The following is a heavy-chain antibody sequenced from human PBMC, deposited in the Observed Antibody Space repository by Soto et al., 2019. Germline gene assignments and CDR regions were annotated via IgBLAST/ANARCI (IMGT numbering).Heavy chain of an antibody. CDR2: ISYDGSNK. D-gene: IGHD3-10*01. CDR1: GFTFSSYG. J-gene: IGHJ5*02. Sequence: HPGGSLRLSCAASGFTFSSYGMHWVRQAPGKGLEWVAVISYDGSNKYYADSVKGRFTISRDNSKNTLYLQMNSLRAEDTAVYYCAKALYFYGSGSPNGNTFDPWGQGTLVTVSS. V-gene: IGHV3-30*18. CDR3: AKALYFYGSGSPNGNTFDP.